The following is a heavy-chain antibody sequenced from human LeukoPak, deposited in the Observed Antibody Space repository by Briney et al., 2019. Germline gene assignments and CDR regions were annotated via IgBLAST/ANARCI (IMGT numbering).Heavy chain of an antibody. CDR3: ARDRSTSYFDY. D-gene: IGHD2-2*01. Sequence: PGGSLRLSCAASGFTFSSYAMSWVRQAPGKGLEWVAFIWYDGSNQYYADSVKGRFAISRDTPKNTLYLQMNSLRAEDTAVYYCARDRSTSYFDYWGQGTLVTVSS. V-gene: IGHV3-33*08. J-gene: IGHJ4*02. CDR2: IWYDGSNQ. CDR1: GFTFSSYA.